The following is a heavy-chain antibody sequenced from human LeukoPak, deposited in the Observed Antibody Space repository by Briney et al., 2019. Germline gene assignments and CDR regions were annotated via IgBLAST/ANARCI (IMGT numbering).Heavy chain of an antibody. CDR2: ISYDGNNK. V-gene: IGHV3-30*04. D-gene: IGHD3-22*01. J-gene: IGHJ6*03. CDR3: AREYYYDSSGPMDV. Sequence: PGKSLRLTCAASGFTFSNYAMHWVRQAPGKGLEWVTVISYDGNNKYYADSVKGRFTISRDNAKNSLHLQMNSLRAEDTAVYYCAREYYYDSSGPMDVWGKGTTVTVSS. CDR1: GFTFSNYA.